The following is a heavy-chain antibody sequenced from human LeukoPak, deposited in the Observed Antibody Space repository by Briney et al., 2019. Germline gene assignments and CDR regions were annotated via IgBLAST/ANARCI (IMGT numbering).Heavy chain of an antibody. Sequence: GGSLRLSCATSGFHFSNYGMNWVRQAPGKGLEWVSGIIASGDITYYADSVKGRFTISRDNAKNSLFLQMNNLSPDDTAVYFCARDPYSGNYGNYYYYYMDVWGKGTTVTISS. CDR3: ARDPYSGNYGNYYYYYMDV. CDR1: GFHFSNYG. CDR2: IIASGDIT. J-gene: IGHJ6*03. D-gene: IGHD1-26*01. V-gene: IGHV3-23*01.